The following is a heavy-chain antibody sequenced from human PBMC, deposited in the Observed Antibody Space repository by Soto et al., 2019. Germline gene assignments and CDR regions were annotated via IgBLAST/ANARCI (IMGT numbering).Heavy chain of an antibody. J-gene: IGHJ4*02. V-gene: IGHV2-5*02. CDR3: AHSPTVLNYFEY. D-gene: IGHD6-6*01. CDR1: GFSLSTNAMG. Sequence: QITLKESGPTLVRPTQTLTLACNFSGFSLSTNAMGVGWIRQTPGKALEWLALIYSDDDKRYNPSLECRLTITKDTSKNHVVLTMTNMAPLDTATYYCAHSPTVLNYFEYWGPGTLVTFSS. CDR2: IYSDDDK.